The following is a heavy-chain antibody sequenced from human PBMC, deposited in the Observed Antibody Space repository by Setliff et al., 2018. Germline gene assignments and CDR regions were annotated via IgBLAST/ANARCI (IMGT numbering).Heavy chain of an antibody. CDR3: VRTDYSDGRYSMDV. CDR2: INHSGNT. CDR1: GDSISSGNW. D-gene: IGHD6-19*01. V-gene: IGHV4-4*02. Sequence: SETLSLTCAVSGDSISSGNWWSWVRQPPEKGLEWIGEINHSGNTNYNPSLKSQVTISVDKSTNQFSLKLNSVTAADTAVYYCVRTDYSDGRYSMDVWGEGTTVTVSS. J-gene: IGHJ6*03.